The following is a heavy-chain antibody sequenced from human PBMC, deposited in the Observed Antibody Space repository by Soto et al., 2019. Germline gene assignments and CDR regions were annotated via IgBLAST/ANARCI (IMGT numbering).Heavy chain of an antibody. CDR3: ARDLRAAAGHSLPAY. CDR1: GFTFSSYA. V-gene: IGHV3-30-3*01. CDR2: ISYDGSNK. D-gene: IGHD6-13*01. Sequence: GGSLRLSCAASGFTFSSYAMHWVRQAPGKGLEWVAVISYDGSNKYYADSVKGRFTISRDNSKNTLYLQMNSLRAEDTAVYYCARDLRAAAGHSLPAYWGQGTLVTVSS. J-gene: IGHJ4*02.